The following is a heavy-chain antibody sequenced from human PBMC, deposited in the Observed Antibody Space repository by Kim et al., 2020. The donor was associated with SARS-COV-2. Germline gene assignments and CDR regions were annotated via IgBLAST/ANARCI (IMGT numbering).Heavy chain of an antibody. J-gene: IGHJ4*02. CDR1: GGTFSSYA. CDR2: IIPIFGTA. V-gene: IGHV1-69*13. CDR3: ARNYYDSSGYYDY. Sequence: SVKVSFKASGGTFSSYAISWVRQAPGQGLEWMGGIIPIFGTANYAQKFQGRVTITADESTSTAYMELSSLRSEDTAVYYCARNYYDSSGYYDYWGQGTLVTVSS. D-gene: IGHD3-22*01.